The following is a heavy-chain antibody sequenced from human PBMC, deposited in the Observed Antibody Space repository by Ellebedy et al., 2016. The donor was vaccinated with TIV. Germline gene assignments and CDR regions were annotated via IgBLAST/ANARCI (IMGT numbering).Heavy chain of an antibody. CDR1: GFTFSDYY. J-gene: IGHJ4*02. CDR3: ARWRGPDYVWGSYRWYYFDY. Sequence: GESLKISCAASGFTFSDYYMSWIRQAPGKGLEWVSYISTSGSTIYYADSVKVRFTISRDNAKNSLHLQMNSLRAEDTAVYYCARWRGPDYVWGSYRWYYFDYWGQGTLVTVSS. CDR2: ISTSGSTI. D-gene: IGHD3-16*02. V-gene: IGHV3-11*01.